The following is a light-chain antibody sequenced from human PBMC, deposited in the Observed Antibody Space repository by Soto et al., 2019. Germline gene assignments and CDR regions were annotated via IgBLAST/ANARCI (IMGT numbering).Light chain of an antibody. Sequence: EIVMTQSPATLSVSPGDRATLSCRASQSISSNLAWYQQKPGQAPRLLIYGASTRATGISARISGSGSGTEFTLTISSLQSEDFAVYYCQQYNNWPGTFGQGTKVDIK. J-gene: IGKJ1*01. CDR2: GAS. CDR3: QQYNNWPGT. CDR1: QSISSN. V-gene: IGKV3-15*01.